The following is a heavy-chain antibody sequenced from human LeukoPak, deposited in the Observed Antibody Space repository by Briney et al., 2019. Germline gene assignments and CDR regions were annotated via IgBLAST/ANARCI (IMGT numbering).Heavy chain of an antibody. V-gene: IGHV3-30*03. J-gene: IGHJ6*02. CDR1: GFTFSTYG. CDR2: MVYDGGDK. CDR3: ARDAGMDV. Sequence: GRSLRLSCVASGFTFSTYGMHWVRQAPGKGLEWVALMVYDGGDKYYADSVRGRFTISRDNSKNTLYLQMNSLRAEDTAVYYCARDAGMDVWGQGTTVTVSS.